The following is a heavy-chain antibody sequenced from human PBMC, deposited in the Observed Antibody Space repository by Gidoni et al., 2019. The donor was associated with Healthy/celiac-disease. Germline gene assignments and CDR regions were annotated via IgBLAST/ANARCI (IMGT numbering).Heavy chain of an antibody. V-gene: IGHV3-48*01. CDR2: ISSSSSTI. Sequence: EVQLVESGGGLVQPGGSLGLSGEPFGFTFSSYSMNWVRQAPGKGLDGVSYISSSSSTIYYADSVKGRFTISRDNAKNSLYLQMNSLRAEDTAVYYCARADPHFDYWGQGTLVTVSS. CDR1: GFTFSSYS. J-gene: IGHJ4*02. CDR3: ARADPHFDY.